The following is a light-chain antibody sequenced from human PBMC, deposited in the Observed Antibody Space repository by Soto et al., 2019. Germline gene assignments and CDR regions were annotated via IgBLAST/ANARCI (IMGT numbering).Light chain of an antibody. V-gene: IGKV1-39*01. Sequence: DIQMTQSPSSLSASVEGRVIITCRASQSISNHLSWYQQTPGKAPKLLIYAASSLQSGVPSRFSGTGSGTDFTLTISSLQPEDFATYYCQRSYITPWTFGQGTKVDIK. CDR1: QSISNH. CDR3: QRSYITPWT. J-gene: IGKJ1*01. CDR2: AAS.